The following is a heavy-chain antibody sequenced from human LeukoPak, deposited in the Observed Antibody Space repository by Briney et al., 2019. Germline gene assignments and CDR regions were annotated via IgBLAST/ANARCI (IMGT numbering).Heavy chain of an antibody. V-gene: IGHV3-9*01. CDR2: ISWNSGSK. CDR3: AKSMDSSGYDY. J-gene: IGHJ4*02. CDR1: GFTFDDYA. Sequence: GGSLRLSCAASGFTFDDYAMHWVRQAPGKGLEWVSGISWNSGSKGYADSVKGRFTISRDNAKNSLYLQMNSLRAEDTALYYCAKSMDSSGYDYWGQGTLVTVSS. D-gene: IGHD3-22*01.